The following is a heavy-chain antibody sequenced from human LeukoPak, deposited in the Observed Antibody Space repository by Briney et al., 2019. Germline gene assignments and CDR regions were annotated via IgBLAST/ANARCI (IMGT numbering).Heavy chain of an antibody. D-gene: IGHD1-26*01. CDR2: IIPILGIA. Sequence: ASVKVSCKASGGTFSSYAISWVRQAPGQGLVWMGRIIPILGIANYAQKFQGRVTITADKSTSTAYMELSSLRSEDTAVYYCARALLPRGYNWFDPWGQGTLVTVSS. V-gene: IGHV1-69*04. CDR1: GGTFSSYA. CDR3: ARALLPRGYNWFDP. J-gene: IGHJ5*02.